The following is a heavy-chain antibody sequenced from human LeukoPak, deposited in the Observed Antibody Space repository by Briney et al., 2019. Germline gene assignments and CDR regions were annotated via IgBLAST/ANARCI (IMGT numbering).Heavy chain of an antibody. V-gene: IGHV4-39*07. Sequence: PSETLSLTCTVSGGSISSSSYYWGWIRQPPGKGLEWIGSIYYSGSTNYNPSLKSRVTISVDTSKNQFSLKLSSVTAADTAVYYCARDIPEPEYSSSYRFGVAFDYWGQGTLVTVSS. D-gene: IGHD6-6*01. CDR2: IYYSGST. CDR3: ARDIPEPEYSSSYRFGVAFDY. J-gene: IGHJ4*02. CDR1: GGSISSSSYY.